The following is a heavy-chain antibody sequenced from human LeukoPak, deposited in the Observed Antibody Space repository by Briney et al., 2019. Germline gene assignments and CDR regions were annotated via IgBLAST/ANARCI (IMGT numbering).Heavy chain of an antibody. D-gene: IGHD1-1*01. CDR2: VNPNSGNS. J-gene: IGHJ6*03. CDR3: ARAEAGTTLFYYYYMDV. CDR1: GYTFTIHD. Sequence: ASVKLSCKSSGYTFTIHDINWARQVTGQGLEWMGWVNPNSGNSGYAQKVQGRVTITRNTSISTAYMELSSLSSEDTAVYYCARAEAGTTLFYYYYMDVWGKGTTVTVSS. V-gene: IGHV1-8*03.